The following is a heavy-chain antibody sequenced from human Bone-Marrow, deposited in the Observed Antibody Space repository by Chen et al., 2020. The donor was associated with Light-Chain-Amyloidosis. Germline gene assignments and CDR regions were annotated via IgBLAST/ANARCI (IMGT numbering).Heavy chain of an antibody. CDR2: IYSGDKT. V-gene: IGHV3-53*01. CDR1: GFTVSSNY. CDR3: ARDRGSYPGGGYFDY. Sequence: EVQLVESGGGLIQPGGSLRLSCAASGFTVSSNYMTWVRQAPGKGLEWVSVIYSGDKTYYADSVKGRFTISRDNSKNTLYLQMNSLRAEDAALYYCARDRGSYPGGGYFDYWGQGTLVSVSS. J-gene: IGHJ4*02. D-gene: IGHD1-26*01.